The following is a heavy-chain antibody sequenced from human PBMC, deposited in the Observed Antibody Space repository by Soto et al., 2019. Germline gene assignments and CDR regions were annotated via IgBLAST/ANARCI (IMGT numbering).Heavy chain of an antibody. V-gene: IGHV1-8*01. CDR2: MNPNSGNT. CDR3: AGLGLPPETLIEVAGWEEIDY. D-gene: IGHD3-22*01. Sequence: GASVKVSCKASGYTFTSYDINWVRQATGQGLEWMGWMNPNSGNTGYAQKFQGRVTMTRNTSISTAYMELSSLRSEDTAVYYCAGLGLPPETLIEVAGWEEIDYWGQGTLVTVSS. J-gene: IGHJ4*02. CDR1: GYTFTSYD.